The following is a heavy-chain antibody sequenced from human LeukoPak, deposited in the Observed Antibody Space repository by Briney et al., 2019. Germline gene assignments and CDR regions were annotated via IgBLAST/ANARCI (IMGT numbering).Heavy chain of an antibody. J-gene: IGHJ5*02. CDR2: IYYSGST. CDR3: ARVGYGSGSYRFDP. V-gene: IGHV4-59*01. D-gene: IGHD3-10*01. Sequence: SETLSLTCTVSGVSISGYYWSWIRQPPGKGLEWIGYIYYSGSTNYNPSLMSRVTISVDTSKNQFSLKLSSVTAADTAVYYCARVGYGSGSYRFDPWGQGTLVTVS. CDR1: GVSISGYY.